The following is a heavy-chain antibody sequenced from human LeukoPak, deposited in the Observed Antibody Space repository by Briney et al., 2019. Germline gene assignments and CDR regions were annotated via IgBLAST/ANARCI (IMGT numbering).Heavy chain of an antibody. CDR2: IYTSGST. CDR3: ATVSSIAARRYYYGMDV. J-gene: IGHJ6*02. CDR1: GGSFSGYY. V-gene: IGHV4-59*10. Sequence: SETLSLTCAVYGGSFSGYYWSWIRQPAGKGLEWIGRIYTSGSTNYNPSLKSRVTMSVDTSKNQFSLKLSSVTAADTAVYYCATVSSIAARRYYYGMDVWGQGTTVTVSS. D-gene: IGHD6-6*01.